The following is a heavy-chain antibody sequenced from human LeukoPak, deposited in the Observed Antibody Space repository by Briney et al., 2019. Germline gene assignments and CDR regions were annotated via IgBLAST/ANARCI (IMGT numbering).Heavy chain of an antibody. Sequence: GGSLRLSCAASGFTFRKYWLHWVRQAPGKGLVWVSRINPDDGSTSYADSVKSRFTISRDNAKSTLYLQMNSLRAEDTAVYYCLTIVETDLDAFDIWGQGTKVTVSS. J-gene: IGHJ3*02. CDR3: LTIVETDLDAFDI. D-gene: IGHD2-21*01. CDR2: INPDDGST. V-gene: IGHV3-74*01. CDR1: GFTFRKYW.